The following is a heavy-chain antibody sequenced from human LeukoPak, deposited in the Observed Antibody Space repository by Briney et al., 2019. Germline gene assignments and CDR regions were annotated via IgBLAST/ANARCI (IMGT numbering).Heavy chain of an antibody. CDR1: GGSFSGYY. V-gene: IGHV4-34*01. CDR2: INHSGST. CDR3: AIKGGTPRDPLDY. D-gene: IGHD1-1*01. J-gene: IGHJ4*02. Sequence: PSETLSLTCAVYGGSFSGYYWSWIRQPPGKGLEWIGEINHSGSTNYNPSLKSRVTISVDTSKNQFSLKLSSVTAADTAVYYCAIKGGTPRDPLDYWGQGTPVTVSS.